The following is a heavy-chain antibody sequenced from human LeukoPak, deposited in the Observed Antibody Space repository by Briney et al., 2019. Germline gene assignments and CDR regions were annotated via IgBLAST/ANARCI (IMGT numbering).Heavy chain of an antibody. D-gene: IGHD3-22*01. V-gene: IGHV1-18*01. J-gene: IGHJ6*02. Sequence: ASVKVSCKASGYTFTSYGISWVRQAPGQGLEWMGWISAYNGNTNYAQKLQGRVTMTTDTSTSTAYMELRSLRSDDTAVYYCARDSSSGAGESPYYGMDVWGQGTTVTVPS. CDR1: GYTFTSYG. CDR2: ISAYNGNT. CDR3: ARDSSSGAGESPYYGMDV.